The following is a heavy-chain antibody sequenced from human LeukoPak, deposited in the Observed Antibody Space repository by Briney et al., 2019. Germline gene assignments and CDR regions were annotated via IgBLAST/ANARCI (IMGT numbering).Heavy chain of an antibody. CDR3: ARDRILWFGELLWGDYFDY. J-gene: IGHJ4*02. Sequence: ASVKVSCKASGYTFTSYGISWVRQAPGQGLEWMGWISAYSGNTNYAQKLQGRVTMTTDTSTSTAYMELRSLRSDDTAVYYCARDRILWFGELLWGDYFDYWGQGTLVTVSS. D-gene: IGHD3-10*01. V-gene: IGHV1-18*01. CDR1: GYTFTSYG. CDR2: ISAYSGNT.